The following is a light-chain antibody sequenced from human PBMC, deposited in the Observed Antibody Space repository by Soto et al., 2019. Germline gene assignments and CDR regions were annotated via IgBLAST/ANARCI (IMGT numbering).Light chain of an antibody. J-gene: IGLJ1*01. CDR3: SAYTTSIALYV. CDR2: DVG. Sequence: QSVLTQPASVSGSPGQSITISCTESSSDVGEYKYVSWYQQHPGTAPRLIIYDVGNRPSGVSNRFSGSKSGSTASLTISGLQAEDEADYYCSAYTTSIALYVFGAGTKVTLL. CDR1: SSDVGEYKY. V-gene: IGLV2-14*03.